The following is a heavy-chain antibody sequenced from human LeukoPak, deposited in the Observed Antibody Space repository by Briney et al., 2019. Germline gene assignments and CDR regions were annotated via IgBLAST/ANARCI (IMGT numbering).Heavy chain of an antibody. CDR1: GFTLSSYW. D-gene: IGHD5-12*01. J-gene: IGHJ4*02. Sequence: GGSLRLSCADSGFTLSSYWVHWVRQPPGKGLVWVSRINPDGGITNYADSVRGRFTISRDNAKNTLYLQMSSLRAEDTAVYYCARDFTGYRDIWGQGTLVTVSS. CDR3: ARDFTGYRDI. CDR2: INPDGGIT. V-gene: IGHV3-74*01.